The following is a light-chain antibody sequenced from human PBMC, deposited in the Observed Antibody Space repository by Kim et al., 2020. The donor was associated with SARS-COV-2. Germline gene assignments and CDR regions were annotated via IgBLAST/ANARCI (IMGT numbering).Light chain of an antibody. CDR3: HQFGGSPPNT. J-gene: IGKJ2*01. Sequence: PGQRATLSCRASQSVGGNYLAWYQQKPGQAPRLLIYGASRRAVGIPDRFSGSGSGTDFTLTISRLQPEDFALYFCHQFGGSPPNTFGQGTKLEI. CDR2: GAS. CDR1: QSVGGNY. V-gene: IGKV3-20*01.